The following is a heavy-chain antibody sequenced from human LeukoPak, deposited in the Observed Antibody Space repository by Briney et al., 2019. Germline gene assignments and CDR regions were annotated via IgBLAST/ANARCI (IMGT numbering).Heavy chain of an antibody. J-gene: IGHJ6*02. D-gene: IGHD2-8*01. CDR3: AREGRYCTNGVCPKNYYYYYGMDV. Sequence: GGSLRLSCAASGFSFSTYTMNWVRQAPGKGLEWVSSISSSSSYIYYADSVKGRFTISRGNAKNSLYLQMNSLRAEDTAVYYCAREGRYCTNGVCPKNYYYYYGMDVWGQGTTVTVSS. CDR2: ISSSSSYI. V-gene: IGHV3-21*01. CDR1: GFSFSTYT.